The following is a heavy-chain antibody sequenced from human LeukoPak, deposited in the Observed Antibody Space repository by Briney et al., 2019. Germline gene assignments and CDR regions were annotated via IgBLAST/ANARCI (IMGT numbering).Heavy chain of an antibody. CDR3: ARDPRIVVVVAATGGWFDP. V-gene: IGHV1-18*01. J-gene: IGHJ5*02. Sequence: ASVKVSCKASGYTFTSYGISRVRQAPGQGLEWMGWISAYNGNTNYAQKLQGRVTMTTDTSTSTAYMELRSLRSDDTAVYYCARDPRIVVVVAATGGWFDPWGQGTLVTVSS. CDR2: ISAYNGNT. CDR1: GYTFTSYG. D-gene: IGHD2-15*01.